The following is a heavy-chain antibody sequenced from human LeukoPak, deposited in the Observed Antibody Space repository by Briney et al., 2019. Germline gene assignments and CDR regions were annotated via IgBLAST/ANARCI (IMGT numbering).Heavy chain of an antibody. CDR2: IIPIFGTA. CDR3: ARELPGYSYGSDAFDI. J-gene: IGHJ3*02. CDR1: GGTFSSYA. Sequence: GASVKVSCKASGGTFSSYAISWVRQAPGQGLEWMGGIIPIFGTANYAQKFQGRVTITADKSTSTAYMELSSLRSEDTAVYYCARELPGYSYGSDAFDIWGQGTMVTVSS. V-gene: IGHV1-69*06. D-gene: IGHD5-18*01.